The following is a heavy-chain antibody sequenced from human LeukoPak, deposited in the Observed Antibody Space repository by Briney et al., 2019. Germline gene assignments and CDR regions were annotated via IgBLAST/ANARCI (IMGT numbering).Heavy chain of an antibody. Sequence: GGSLRLSCAASGFTFSDHYMSWLRQAPGKGVEWVSYIRSGDSSIYYTDSVKGRFTISRDNAKNSLYLQMSSLRAEDTAVYYCARGHYGLDYWGQGTLVTVSS. J-gene: IGHJ4*02. CDR2: IRSGDSSI. V-gene: IGHV3-11*01. CDR1: GFTFSDHY. CDR3: ARGHYGLDY. D-gene: IGHD4-17*01.